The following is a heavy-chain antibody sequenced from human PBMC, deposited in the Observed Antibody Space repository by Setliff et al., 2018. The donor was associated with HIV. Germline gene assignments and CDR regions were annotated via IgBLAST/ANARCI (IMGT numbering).Heavy chain of an antibody. CDR2: IYYSGST. V-gene: IGHV4-31*03. J-gene: IGHJ2*01. CDR3: ARLGTYYYDSSGSTGWYFDL. CDR1: GGSISSGGYY. D-gene: IGHD3-22*01. Sequence: SETLSLTCTVSGGSISSGGYYWSWIRQHPGKGLEWIGYIYYSGSTYYNPSLKSRVTISVDTSKNQFSLKLSSVTAADTAVYYCARLGTYYYDSSGSTGWYFDLWGRGTLVTVSS.